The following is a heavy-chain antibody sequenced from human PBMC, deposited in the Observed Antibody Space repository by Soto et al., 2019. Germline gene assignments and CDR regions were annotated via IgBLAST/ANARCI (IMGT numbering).Heavy chain of an antibody. Sequence: QLLQSGGGLVQPGGSLTLSCAASGFTFGTSDMSWVRQAPGEGLEWVSTIDGSGGITYYADSVKGRFTISRDNSRNTEYLQMNSLRGDAEALYYCVKKSGWFKTWGQGALVPVS. V-gene: IGHV3-23*01. CDR3: VKKSGWFKT. CDR1: GFTFGTSD. CDR2: IDGSGGIT. J-gene: IGHJ5*02. D-gene: IGHD3-10*01.